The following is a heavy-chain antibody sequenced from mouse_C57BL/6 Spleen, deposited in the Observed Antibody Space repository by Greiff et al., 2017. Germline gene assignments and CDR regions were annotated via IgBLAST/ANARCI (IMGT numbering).Heavy chain of an antibody. CDR2: IYPGDGDT. D-gene: IGHD1-1*01. CDR1: GYAFSSSW. CDR3: ERGGRYFDY. Sequence: VQLQESGPELVKPGASVKISCKASGYAFSSSWMNWVKQRPGKGLEWIGRIYPGDGDTNYNGKFKGKATLTADKYSSTAYVQLSSLTSEDSAVYFCERGGRYFDYWGQGTTLTVSS. J-gene: IGHJ2*01. V-gene: IGHV1-82*01.